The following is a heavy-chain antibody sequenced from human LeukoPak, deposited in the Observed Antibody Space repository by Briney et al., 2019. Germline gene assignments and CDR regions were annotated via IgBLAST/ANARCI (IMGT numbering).Heavy chain of an antibody. V-gene: IGHV3-30*03. CDR3: AGSGYYGTNWFDP. Sequence: GGSLRLSCAASGFTLSSYGMHWVRQAPGKGLEWVAVISYDGSNKYYADSVKGRFTISRDNSKNTLYLQMNSLRAEDTAVYYCAGSGYYGTNWFDPWGQGTLVTVSS. D-gene: IGHD3-22*01. J-gene: IGHJ5*02. CDR2: ISYDGSNK. CDR1: GFTLSSYG.